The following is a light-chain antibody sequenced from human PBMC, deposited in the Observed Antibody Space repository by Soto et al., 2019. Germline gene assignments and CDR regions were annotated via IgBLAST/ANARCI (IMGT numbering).Light chain of an antibody. CDR2: DAS. CDR1: QSVSSY. Sequence: EIVLTQSPATLSLSPGERATLSCRASQSVSSYLAWYQQKPGQAPRILIYDASNRATGIPARFSGSGSGTDFTLSSSSLEPEDFAVYYCQQRSNWPLLTFGGGPKVEIK. J-gene: IGKJ4*01. V-gene: IGKV3-11*01. CDR3: QQRSNWPLLT.